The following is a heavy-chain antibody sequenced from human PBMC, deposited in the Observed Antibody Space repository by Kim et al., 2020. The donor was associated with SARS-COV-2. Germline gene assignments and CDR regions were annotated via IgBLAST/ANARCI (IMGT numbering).Heavy chain of an antibody. D-gene: IGHD2-15*01. J-gene: IGHJ2*01. Sequence: YADSLTGRCTISRDNAKNTLYLLMNSLRAEDTAVYYCARRPGGNPYWYFDLWGRGTLVTVSS. CDR3: ARRPGGNPYWYFDL. V-gene: IGHV3-74*01.